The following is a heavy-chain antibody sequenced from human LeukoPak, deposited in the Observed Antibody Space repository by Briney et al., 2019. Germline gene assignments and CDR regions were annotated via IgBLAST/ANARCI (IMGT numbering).Heavy chain of an antibody. Sequence: GGSLRLSCAASGFTFSSYWMSWVRQAPGKGLEWVANIEQDGSEKYYVDSVKGRFTISRDNAKNSLYLQMNSLRAEDTAVYYCARHDCSSTSCYYYYYYYGMDVWGQGTTVTVSS. CDR3: ARHDCSSTSCYYYYYYYGMDV. CDR2: IEQDGSEK. V-gene: IGHV3-7*01. CDR1: GFTFSSYW. D-gene: IGHD2-2*01. J-gene: IGHJ6*02.